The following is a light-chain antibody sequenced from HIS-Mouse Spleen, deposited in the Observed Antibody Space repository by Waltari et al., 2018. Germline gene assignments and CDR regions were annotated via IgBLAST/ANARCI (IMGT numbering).Light chain of an antibody. CDR1: ALPKKY. CDR2: EDS. Sequence: SYELTQPPSVSVSPGQTARITCPGDALPKKYAYWYQKKSVQAPVLVIYEDSKRPSGVPERFSGSSSGTMATLTISGAQVEDEADYYCYSTDSSGNHRVFGGGTKLTVL. CDR3: YSTDSSGNHRV. V-gene: IGLV3-10*01. J-gene: IGLJ2*01.